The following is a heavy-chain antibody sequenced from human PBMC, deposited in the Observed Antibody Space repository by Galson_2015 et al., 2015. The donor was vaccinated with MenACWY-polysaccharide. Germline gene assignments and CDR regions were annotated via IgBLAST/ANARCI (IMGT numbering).Heavy chain of an antibody. V-gene: IGHV4-38-2*01. J-gene: IGHJ5*02. D-gene: IGHD6-19*01. CDR2: IYHSGST. Sequence: GKGLEWIGSIYHSGSTYYNPSLTSRVTISVDTSKKYFSLKLSSVTAADTAVYYCAGLMAGSPFGWFDPWGQGTLVTVSS. CDR3: AGLMAGSPFGWFDP.